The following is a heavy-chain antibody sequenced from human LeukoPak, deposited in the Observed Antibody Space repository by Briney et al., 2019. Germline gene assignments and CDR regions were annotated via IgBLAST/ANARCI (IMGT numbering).Heavy chain of an antibody. CDR2: ISYDGSNK. CDR3: AKVRATYYYDSSGYFGY. D-gene: IGHD3-22*01. CDR1: GFTFSSYG. J-gene: IGHJ4*02. V-gene: IGHV3-30*18. Sequence: GRSLRLSCAASGFTFSSYGMHWVRQAPGKGLEWVAVISYDGSNKYYADSVKGRFTISRDNSKNTLYLQMNSLRAEDTAVYYCAKVRATYYYDSSGYFGYWGQGTLVTVSS.